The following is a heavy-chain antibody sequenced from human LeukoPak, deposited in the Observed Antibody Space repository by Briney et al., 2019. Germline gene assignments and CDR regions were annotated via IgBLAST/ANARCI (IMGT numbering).Heavy chain of an antibody. CDR1: VYTFTSYY. J-gene: IGHJ4*02. D-gene: IGHD5-12*01. Sequence: ASVKVSCKASVYTFTSYYMHWVRHASGQGLEWMRIINPSGGTTSYEQKFQGRVTMTRDTSTSTVYMELSSLRSEDTAVYYCARGDSGYDSIDYWGQETLVTVSS. V-gene: IGHV1-46*01. CDR3: ARGDSGYDSIDY. CDR2: INPSGGTT.